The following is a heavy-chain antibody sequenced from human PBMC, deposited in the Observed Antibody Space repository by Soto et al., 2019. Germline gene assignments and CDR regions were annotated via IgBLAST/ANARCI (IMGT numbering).Heavy chain of an antibody. D-gene: IGHD6-13*01. Sequence: SLRLSCAASGFTFSSYGMHWVRQAPGKGLEWVAVIWYDGSNKYYADSVKGRFTISRDNSKNTLYLQMNSLRAEDTAVYYCAREQGCQYSSSCHYYYGMDVWGQGTTVTVSS. V-gene: IGHV3-33*08. CDR3: AREQGCQYSSSCHYYYGMDV. CDR2: IWYDGSNK. J-gene: IGHJ6*02. CDR1: GFTFSSYG.